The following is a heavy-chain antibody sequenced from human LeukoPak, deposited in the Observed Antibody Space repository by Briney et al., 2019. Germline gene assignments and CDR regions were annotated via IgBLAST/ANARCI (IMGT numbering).Heavy chain of an antibody. CDR1: GFTFSSYW. V-gene: IGHV3-7*03. CDR2: IKQGGSEI. Sequence: GGSLRLSCAASGFTFSSYWMSCARQVPGKGLECVDNIKQGGSEIYYVDSVKGRFIISRDNADNSLSLQMNSLRVEDTVVYYCATYRVPGYGGQGTLVTVSS. CDR3: ATYRVPGY. J-gene: IGHJ4*02. D-gene: IGHD2-2*03.